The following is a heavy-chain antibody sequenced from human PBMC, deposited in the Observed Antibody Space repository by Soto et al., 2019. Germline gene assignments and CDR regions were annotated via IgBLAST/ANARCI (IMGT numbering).Heavy chain of an antibody. CDR3: ARGLGLYYFDY. Sequence: QGQLVQSGAEVKKPGDSVKVSCKASGYTFTSYAMHSVRQAAGQRLERMGWINAGNGHTKYSQKFQGRVTITRDTSASTAYMELSSLRSEDTAVYYCARGLGLYYFDYWGQGTLVTVSS. V-gene: IGHV1-3*01. D-gene: IGHD1-26*01. CDR1: GYTFTSYA. CDR2: INAGNGHT. J-gene: IGHJ4*02.